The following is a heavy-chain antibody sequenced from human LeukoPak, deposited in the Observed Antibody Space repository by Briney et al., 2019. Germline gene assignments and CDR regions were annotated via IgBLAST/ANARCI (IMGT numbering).Heavy chain of an antibody. Sequence: ASVKVSCKASGYTFTSYDINWVRQATGQGLEWMGWMNPNSGNTGYAQKFQGRVTITRNTSISTAYMELSSLRSEDTAVYYCARGPAHYCSSTSCPFGYMDVWGKGTTVTVSS. CDR2: MNPNSGNT. CDR1: GYTFTSYD. V-gene: IGHV1-8*03. D-gene: IGHD2-2*01. CDR3: ARGPAHYCSSTSCPFGYMDV. J-gene: IGHJ6*03.